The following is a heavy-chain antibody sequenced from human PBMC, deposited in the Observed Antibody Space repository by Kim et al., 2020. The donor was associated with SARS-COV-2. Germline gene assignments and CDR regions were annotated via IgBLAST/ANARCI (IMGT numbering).Heavy chain of an antibody. Sequence: GGSLRLSCAASGFTFSTYWMNWVRQVPGKGLVWPSRINGDGIDTTYADSVEGRFTISRDNAKNMLYLQLNSLRAEDTALYYCARPLSGTNCYDYWGQGTLVTVSS. V-gene: IGHV3-74*01. CDR2: INGDGIDT. CDR1: GFTFSTYW. D-gene: IGHD1-7*01. J-gene: IGHJ4*02. CDR3: ARPLSGTNCYDY.